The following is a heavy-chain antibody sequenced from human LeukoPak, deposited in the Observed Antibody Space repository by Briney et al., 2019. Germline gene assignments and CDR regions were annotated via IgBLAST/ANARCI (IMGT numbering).Heavy chain of an antibody. CDR1: GGSVSSFY. V-gene: IGHV4-59*02. CDR2: IYYNGKT. Sequence: SETLSLTCTVSGGSVSSFYWSWIRQTPGKGLEWIGYIYYNGKTNYNPSLKSRVTISIDTSKNQFSLILNSVTAADTAVYYCAREGYFDWFDAFDIWGQGTMVTVSS. CDR3: AREGYFDWFDAFDI. D-gene: IGHD3-9*01. J-gene: IGHJ3*02.